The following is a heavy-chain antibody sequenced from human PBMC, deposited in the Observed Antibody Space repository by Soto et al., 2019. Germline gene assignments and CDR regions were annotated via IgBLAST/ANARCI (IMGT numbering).Heavy chain of an antibody. V-gene: IGHV1-45*02. J-gene: IGHJ4*02. Sequence: GAAVQVSCKASGYTFTYRYLHWVRQAPGQALEWMGWITPSNGNTNYAQKFQDRVTITRDRSMSTAYMELSSLRSEDTAMYYCAGQMTTMTPFDYWGQGTLVSVSS. D-gene: IGHD4-17*01. CDR2: ITPSNGNT. CDR3: AGQMTTMTPFDY. CDR1: GYTFTYRY.